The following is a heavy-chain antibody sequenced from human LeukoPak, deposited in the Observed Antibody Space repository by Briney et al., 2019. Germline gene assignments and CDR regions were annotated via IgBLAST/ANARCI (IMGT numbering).Heavy chain of an antibody. J-gene: IGHJ4*02. Sequence: GGSLRLSCAASRFTFSSYAMSWVRQAPGKGLEWVSDISGIGGSTYYVDSVKGRFTIYRDNSKNPLYLQMNSLRAEDTAVYYCAKDVREAVAGHLDYWGQGTLVTVSS. D-gene: IGHD6-19*01. CDR1: RFTFSSYA. CDR2: ISGIGGST. V-gene: IGHV3-23*01. CDR3: AKDVREAVAGHLDY.